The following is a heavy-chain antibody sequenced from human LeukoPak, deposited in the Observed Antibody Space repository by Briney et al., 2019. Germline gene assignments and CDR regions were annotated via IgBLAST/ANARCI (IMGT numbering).Heavy chain of an antibody. V-gene: IGHV3-53*01. CDR3: AGVWELSFDY. CDR1: GFTVRSDY. CDR2: IYAGGST. J-gene: IGHJ4*02. Sequence: GGSLRLSSPPSGFTVRSDYMSWVRQAPGKGLEWVSVIYAGGSTYYADSVKGRFTISRDNFKNTLFLQMNSLRAEDTAVYYCAGVWELSFDYWGQGDLVTVSS. D-gene: IGHD1-26*01.